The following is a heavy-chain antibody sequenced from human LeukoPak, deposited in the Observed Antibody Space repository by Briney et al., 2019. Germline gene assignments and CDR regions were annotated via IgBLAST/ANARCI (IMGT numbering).Heavy chain of an antibody. V-gene: IGHV5-51*01. CDR1: GYSFTSYW. Sequence: GESLKISCKGSGYSFTSYWIGWVRPMPGKGLEWMGIIYPGDSDTRYSPSFQGQVTISADKSISTAYLQWSSLKASDTAMYYCASSLSRINPPPYYFDYWGQGTLVTVSS. J-gene: IGHJ4*02. D-gene: IGHD2/OR15-2a*01. CDR2: IYPGDSDT. CDR3: ASSLSRINPPPYYFDY.